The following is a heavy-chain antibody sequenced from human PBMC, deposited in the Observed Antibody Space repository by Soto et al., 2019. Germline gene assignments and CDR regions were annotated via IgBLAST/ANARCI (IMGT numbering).Heavy chain of an antibody. CDR1: GFTFSSYG. CDR2: ISYDGSNK. Sequence: PGGSLRLSCAASGFTFSSYGMHWVRQAPGKGLEWVAVISYDGSNKYYADSVKGRFTISRDNSKNTLYLQMNSLRAEDTAVYYCAKDTGDYYDSSYAFDIWGQGTMVNGS. J-gene: IGHJ3*02. D-gene: IGHD3-22*01. V-gene: IGHV3-30*18. CDR3: AKDTGDYYDSSYAFDI.